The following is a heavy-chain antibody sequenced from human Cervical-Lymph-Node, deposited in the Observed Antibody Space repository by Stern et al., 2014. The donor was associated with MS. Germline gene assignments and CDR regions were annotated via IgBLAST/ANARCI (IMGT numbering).Heavy chain of an antibody. V-gene: IGHV3-33*01. CDR1: GFTFSSSG. CDR2: IWYGGSGS. CDR3: ARDTRTGVMPYYYGMDV. D-gene: IGHD7-27*01. Sequence: VQLVESGGGVVQPGRSLRLSCAASGFTFSSSGMHWVRQAPGKGLEWVAIIWYGGSGSYYADSVKGRFTISRDNSKNTLYLQMHSLRAEDTAVYYCARDTRTGVMPYYYGMDVWGPGTTVTVSS. J-gene: IGHJ6*02.